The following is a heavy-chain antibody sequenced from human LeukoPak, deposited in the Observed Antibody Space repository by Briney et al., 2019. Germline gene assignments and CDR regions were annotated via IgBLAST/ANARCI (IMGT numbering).Heavy chain of an antibody. Sequence: SETLSLTCAVSGGSISSGGYYWSWIRQHPGKGLEWIGYIYYSGSTYYNPSLKSRVTISVDTSKNQFSLKLSSVTAADTAVYYCARAPTTVATKPFDYWGQGTLVTVSS. CDR3: ARAPTTVATKPFDY. V-gene: IGHV4-31*11. CDR2: IYYSGST. J-gene: IGHJ4*02. D-gene: IGHD4-17*01. CDR1: GGSISSGGYY.